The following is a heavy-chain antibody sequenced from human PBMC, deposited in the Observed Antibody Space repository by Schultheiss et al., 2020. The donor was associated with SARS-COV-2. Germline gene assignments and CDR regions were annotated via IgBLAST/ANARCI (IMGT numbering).Heavy chain of an antibody. CDR3: ARDLRGSSSMDV. CDR1: GDSISSSDYY. J-gene: IGHJ6*02. V-gene: IGHV4-39*07. D-gene: IGHD6-6*01. CDR2: VYYTGIT. Sequence: SETLSLTCTVSGDSISSSDYYWGWIRQPPGKGLEWIGSVYYTGITYYNPSLKSRVTISVDTSNNQFSLKLSSVTAADTAVYYCARDLRGSSSMDVWGQGTTVTVSS.